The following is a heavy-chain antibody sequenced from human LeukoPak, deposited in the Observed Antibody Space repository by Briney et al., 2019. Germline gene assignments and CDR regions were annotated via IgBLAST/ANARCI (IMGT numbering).Heavy chain of an antibody. CDR1: GFTFSSYG. Sequence: GGTLRLSCAASGFTFSSYGMSWVRQAPGKGLEWVSAISGSGGSTYYADSVKGRFTISRDNSKNTLYLQMNSLRAEDTAVYYCAKVPMIVVVITEYYFDYWGQGTLVTVSS. D-gene: IGHD3-22*01. CDR3: AKVPMIVVVITEYYFDY. CDR2: ISGSGGST. V-gene: IGHV3-23*01. J-gene: IGHJ4*02.